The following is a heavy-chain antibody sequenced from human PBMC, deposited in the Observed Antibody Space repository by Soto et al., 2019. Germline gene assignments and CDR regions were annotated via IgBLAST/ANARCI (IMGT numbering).Heavy chain of an antibody. Sequence: GSLRLSCAASGXTFDEYTMHWVRQAPGKGLEWVSLISWDGGSTYYADSVKGRFTISRDNSKNSLYLQMNSLRTEETALYYCAKDGKLGDGYSYYFDYWGQGTLVTVSS. CDR1: GXTFDEYT. CDR2: ISWDGGST. D-gene: IGHD2-15*01. J-gene: IGHJ4*02. V-gene: IGHV3-43*01. CDR3: AKDGKLGDGYSYYFDY.